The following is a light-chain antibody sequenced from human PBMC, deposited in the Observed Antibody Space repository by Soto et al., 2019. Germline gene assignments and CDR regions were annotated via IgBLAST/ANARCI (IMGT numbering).Light chain of an antibody. CDR2: PAS. CDR1: QDISNF. Sequence: DIQMTQSPSSLSASVGDRVTITCRASQDISNFLAWYQQKPGKVPKLLIYPASTLQSGVPSRFSGSVSGTNFSLTITSLKSEDFAEYYCEKYKDAPFSFGRGNKVDV. V-gene: IGKV1-27*01. CDR3: EKYKDAPFS. J-gene: IGKJ3*01.